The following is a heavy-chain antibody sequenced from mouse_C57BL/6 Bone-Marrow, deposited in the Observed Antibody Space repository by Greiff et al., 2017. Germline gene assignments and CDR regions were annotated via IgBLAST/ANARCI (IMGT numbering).Heavy chain of an antibody. CDR3: ARGNYYGSSVAWFAY. CDR1: GYTFTDYN. V-gene: IGHV1-22*01. D-gene: IGHD1-1*01. Sequence: LVESGPELVKPGASVKMSCKASGYTFTDYNMHWVKQSHGKSLEWIGYINPNNGGTSYNQKFKGKATLTVNKSSSTAYMELRSLTSEDSAVYYCARGNYYGSSVAWFAYWGQGTLVTVSA. J-gene: IGHJ3*01. CDR2: INPNNGGT.